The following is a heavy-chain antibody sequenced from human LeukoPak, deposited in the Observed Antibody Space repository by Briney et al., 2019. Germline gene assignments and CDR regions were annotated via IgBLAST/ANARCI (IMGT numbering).Heavy chain of an antibody. CDR1: GSSFTSYW. J-gene: IGHJ4*02. CDR3: AGAGAGTAVDS. V-gene: IGHV5-51*01. D-gene: IGHD6-13*01. CDR2: IYPGDSDT. Sequence: PGEFLKFSCRASGSSFTSYWIGWVRQMPGKGLEWMGIIYPGDSDTRYNPSFHGQFIISADKSNSTAYLQGSSLKASDTAMYYCAGAGAGTAVDSWGQGTLVTDAS.